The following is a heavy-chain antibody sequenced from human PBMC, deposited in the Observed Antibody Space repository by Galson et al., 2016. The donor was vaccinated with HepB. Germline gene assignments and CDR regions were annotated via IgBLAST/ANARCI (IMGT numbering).Heavy chain of an antibody. J-gene: IGHJ4*02. D-gene: IGHD3-16*01. V-gene: IGHV3-30*18. CDR2: TSSDESVK. CDR1: GFTFSYYG. CDR3: IKDLQYDVDFF. Sequence: SLRLSCAASGFTFSYYGMHWVRQAPGKGLEWVAVTSSDESVKYYTESVKGRFTISRDNSKNTLFLQMNRLRADDTALYYCIKDLQYDVDFFWGQGILVTVSS.